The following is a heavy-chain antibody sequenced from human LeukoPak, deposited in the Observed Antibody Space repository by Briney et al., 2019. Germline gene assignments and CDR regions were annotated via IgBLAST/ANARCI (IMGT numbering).Heavy chain of an antibody. Sequence: ASVKVSCKASGYTFTSYDINWVRQATGQGLEWMGWMNPNSGNTGYAQKFQGRVTITRNTSISTAYMELSSLRSDDTAVYYCARGWLGYDFWRAYWGDAFDVWGQGTMVTVSS. D-gene: IGHD3-3*01. CDR3: ARGWLGYDFWRAYWGDAFDV. V-gene: IGHV1-8*03. J-gene: IGHJ3*01. CDR1: GYTFTSYD. CDR2: MNPNSGNT.